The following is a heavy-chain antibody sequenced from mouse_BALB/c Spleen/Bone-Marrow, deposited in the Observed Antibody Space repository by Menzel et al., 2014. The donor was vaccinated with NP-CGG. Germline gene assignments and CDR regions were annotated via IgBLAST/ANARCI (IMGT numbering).Heavy chain of an antibody. D-gene: IGHD2-3*01. V-gene: IGHV3-8*02. J-gene: IGHJ2*01. CDR3: ATYDGYCFDY. CDR1: GDSITSGY. Sequence: EVHLVESGPSLVKPFQTLSLTCSVTGDSITSGYWNWIRKFPGNKLEYMGYISYSGNTYYNPSLKSRISITRDTSKNQYYPQLNSVTTEDTATYYCATYDGYCFDYWGQGTTLTVSS. CDR2: ISYSGNT.